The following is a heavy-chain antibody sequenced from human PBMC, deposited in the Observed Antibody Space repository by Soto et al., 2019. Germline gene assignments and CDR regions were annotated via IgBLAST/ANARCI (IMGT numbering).Heavy chain of an antibody. J-gene: IGHJ1*01. CDR2: IYYSGST. V-gene: IGHV4-31*03. Sequence: QVQLQESGPGLVKPSQTMSLTCTVSGGSISSGGYYWSWIRQHPGKGLEWIGYIYYSGSTYYNPSLMSRVIFSVYTSKNQFSLKLSSWTSADTAVYYCARGRDDDGDYDGPGHWGQGTLVTV. CDR1: GGSISSGGYY. D-gene: IGHD4-17*01. CDR3: ARGRDDDGDYDGPGH.